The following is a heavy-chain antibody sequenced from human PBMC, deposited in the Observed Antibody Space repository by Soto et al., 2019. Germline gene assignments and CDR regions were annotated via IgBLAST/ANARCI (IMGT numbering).Heavy chain of an antibody. J-gene: IGHJ6*02. Sequence: PGGSLRLSCVASGFTFSSYALSWVRQAPGKGLEWVSVISGSGGSTYYADSVKGRFTISRDNSKNTLYLQMNSLRAEDTAVYYCAGARGYYYYGMDVWGQGTTVTVSS. V-gene: IGHV3-23*01. D-gene: IGHD3-16*01. CDR2: ISGSGGST. CDR1: GFTFSSYA. CDR3: AGARGYYYYGMDV.